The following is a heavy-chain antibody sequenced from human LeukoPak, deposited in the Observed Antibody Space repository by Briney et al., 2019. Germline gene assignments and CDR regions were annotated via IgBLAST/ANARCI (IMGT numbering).Heavy chain of an antibody. Sequence: SETLSLTCAVYGVSFSGYYWSWIRQPPGKGLEWIGEINHSGSTNYNPSLKSRVTISVDTSKNQFSLKLSSVTAADTAVYYCARGPLWNYGMGVWGQGTTVTVSS. V-gene: IGHV4-34*01. CDR1: GVSFSGYY. CDR3: ARGPLWNYGMGV. J-gene: IGHJ6*02. CDR2: INHSGST. D-gene: IGHD3-3*01.